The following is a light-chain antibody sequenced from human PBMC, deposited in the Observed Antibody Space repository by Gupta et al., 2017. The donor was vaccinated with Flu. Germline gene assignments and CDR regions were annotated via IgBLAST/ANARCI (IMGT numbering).Light chain of an antibody. V-gene: IGKV1-5*03. CDR1: QSISSW. Sequence: DIQMTQSPSSLSASAGDRVPITCRASQSISSWLVWYQQKPGKAPKLLIYKASTLESGVPSRFSGSGSGTEFTLTISRLQPDDFATYYCKEYNTYSFTFGQGTKLEIE. J-gene: IGKJ2*01. CDR3: KEYNTYSFT. CDR2: KAS.